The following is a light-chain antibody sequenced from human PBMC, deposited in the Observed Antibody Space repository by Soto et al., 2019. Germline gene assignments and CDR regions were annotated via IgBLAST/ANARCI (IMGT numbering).Light chain of an antibody. V-gene: IGKV3-11*01. CDR3: QQRSNWPPVT. CDR1: QRVSSY. Sequence: EIVLTQSPATLYLSPGERATLSYRASQRVSSYLAWYQQKPGQAPRLLSHDASNRATGIPASISGSRSGTAFTLTIGRLEPEDFAVYYCQQRSNWPPVTFGGGTKVEIK. CDR2: DAS. J-gene: IGKJ4*01.